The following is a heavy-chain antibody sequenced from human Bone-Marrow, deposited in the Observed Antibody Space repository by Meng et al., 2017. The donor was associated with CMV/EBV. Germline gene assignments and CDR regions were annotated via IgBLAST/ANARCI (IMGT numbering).Heavy chain of an antibody. Sequence: SCTVSGGSISSSSYYWGWIRQPPGKGLEWIGSIYYSGSTYYNPSLKSRVTISVDTSKNQFSLKLSSVTAADTAVYYCARGVYDFWSGYYLENDYWGQGTLVTVSS. CDR2: IYYSGST. J-gene: IGHJ4*02. V-gene: IGHV4-39*07. D-gene: IGHD3-3*01. CDR1: GGSISSSSYY. CDR3: ARGVYDFWSGYYLENDY.